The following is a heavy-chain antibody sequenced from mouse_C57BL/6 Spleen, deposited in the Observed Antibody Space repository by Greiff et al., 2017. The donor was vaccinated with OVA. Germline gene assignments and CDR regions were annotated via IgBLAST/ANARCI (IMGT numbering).Heavy chain of an antibody. CDR1: GYTFTDYN. V-gene: IGHV1-22*01. CDR3: AREAYYRTGFAMDY. J-gene: IGHJ4*01. Sequence: VQLQQSGPELVKPGASVKMSCKASGYTFTDYNMHWVKQSHGKSLEWIGYINPNNGGTSYNQKFKGKATLTVNKSSSTAYMELRSLTSEDSAVYYCAREAYYRTGFAMDYWGQGTSVTVSS. CDR2: INPNNGGT. D-gene: IGHD2-12*01.